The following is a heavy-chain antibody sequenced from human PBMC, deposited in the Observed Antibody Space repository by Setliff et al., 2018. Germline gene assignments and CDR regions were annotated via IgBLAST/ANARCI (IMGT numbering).Heavy chain of an antibody. CDR2: IYYSGST. CDR3: ARTGTTYYYSCMDV. CDR1: GGSISSGNYY. J-gene: IGHJ6*03. V-gene: IGHV4-39*01. D-gene: IGHD3-22*01. Sequence: PSETLSLTCRVSGGSISSGNYYWGLIRQPPGKGLEWVATIYYSGSTYSNPSLKSRLIISVDAPDNQFSVKLSSVTAADTAVYYCARTGTTYYYSCMDVWGKGTLVTVSS.